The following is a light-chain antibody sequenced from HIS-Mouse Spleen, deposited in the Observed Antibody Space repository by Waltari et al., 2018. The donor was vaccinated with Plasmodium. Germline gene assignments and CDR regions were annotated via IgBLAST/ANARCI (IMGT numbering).Light chain of an antibody. Sequence: DIVMTQSPDSLAASLGERDTINCKPSQSVLYSSNNKNYLAWYQQKPGQPPKLLIYWASTRESGVPDRFSGSGSGTDFTLTISSLQAEDVAVYYCQQYYSTPLTFGGGTKVEIK. V-gene: IGKV4-1*01. CDR1: QSVLYSSNNKNY. CDR3: QQYYSTPLT. J-gene: IGKJ4*01. CDR2: WAS.